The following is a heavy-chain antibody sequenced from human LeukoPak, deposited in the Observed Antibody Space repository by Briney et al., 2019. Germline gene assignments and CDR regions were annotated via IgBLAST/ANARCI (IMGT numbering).Heavy chain of an antibody. Sequence: PGESLRLSCAASGFTFSSYWMSWVRQAPGKGLEWVANIKQDGSEKYYVDSVKGRFTISRDNAKNSLYLQMNSLRAEDTAVYYCARAWNYDILTGYSYWGQGTLVTVSS. D-gene: IGHD3-9*01. J-gene: IGHJ4*02. V-gene: IGHV3-7*01. CDR1: GFTFSSYW. CDR2: IKQDGSEK. CDR3: ARAWNYDILTGYSY.